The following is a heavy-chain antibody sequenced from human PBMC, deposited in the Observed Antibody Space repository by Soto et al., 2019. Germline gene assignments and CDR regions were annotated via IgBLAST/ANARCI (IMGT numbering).Heavy chain of an antibody. CDR2: IYTSGST. CDR1: GGSISSYY. Sequence: PSETLSLTCTVSGGSISSYYWSWIRQPAGKGLEWIGRIYTSGSTNYNPSLKSRVTMSVDTSKNQFSLKLSSVTAADTAVYYCARDSPRSIAAAGKRLDPWGQGTLVTVYS. J-gene: IGHJ5*02. D-gene: IGHD6-13*01. CDR3: ARDSPRSIAAAGKRLDP. V-gene: IGHV4-4*07.